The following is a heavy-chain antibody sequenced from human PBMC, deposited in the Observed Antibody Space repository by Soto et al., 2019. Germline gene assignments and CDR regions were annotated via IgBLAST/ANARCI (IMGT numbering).Heavy chain of an antibody. CDR1: GFTFSSHW. Sequence: VQLVESGGGLVQPGGSLRLSCAASGFTFSSHWMHWVRQAPGKGLVWVSRINSDGSIINYADSVKGRFTISRDNAKNTLYLQMNSLRAEDTALYYCATSLTGAVGAFDIWGQGTMVTVSS. V-gene: IGHV3-74*01. CDR2: INSDGSII. D-gene: IGHD1-26*01. CDR3: ATSLTGAVGAFDI. J-gene: IGHJ3*02.